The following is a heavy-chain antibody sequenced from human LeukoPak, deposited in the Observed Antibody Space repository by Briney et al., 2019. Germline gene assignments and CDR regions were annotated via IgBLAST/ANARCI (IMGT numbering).Heavy chain of an antibody. Sequence: SVKVSCKASGGTFSSYAISWVRQAPGQGLEWMGRIIPIFGIANYAQKFQGRVTITADKSTSTAYMELSSLRSEDTAVYYCARDTHYYGSGSYYKMIAFDIWGQGTMVTVSS. CDR3: ARDTHYYGSGSYYKMIAFDI. CDR2: IIPIFGIA. J-gene: IGHJ3*02. CDR1: GGTFSSYA. V-gene: IGHV1-69*04. D-gene: IGHD3-10*01.